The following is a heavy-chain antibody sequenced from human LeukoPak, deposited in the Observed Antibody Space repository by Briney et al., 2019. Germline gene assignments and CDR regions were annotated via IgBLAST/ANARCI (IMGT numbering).Heavy chain of an antibody. Sequence: ASVKVSCKASGYTFTSYDINWVRQATGQGLEWMGWMNPHSGNTGYAQKFQGRVTMTRNTSISTAYMELSSLRSEDTAVYYCARVASSGWYWYYYYYMDVWGKGTTVTISS. CDR1: GYTFTSYD. D-gene: IGHD6-19*01. J-gene: IGHJ6*03. CDR3: ARVASSGWYWYYYYYMDV. CDR2: MNPHSGNT. V-gene: IGHV1-8*01.